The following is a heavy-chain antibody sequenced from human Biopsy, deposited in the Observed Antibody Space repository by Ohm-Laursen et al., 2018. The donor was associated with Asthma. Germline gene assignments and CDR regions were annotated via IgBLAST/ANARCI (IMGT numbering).Heavy chain of an antibody. CDR2: IYYSGTT. D-gene: IGHD6-13*01. CDR3: VRGSSSWHHGPFHYYYGLDV. J-gene: IGHJ6*02. CDR1: SGSGGYMRSGNYY. Sequence: SDTLSLTCSLSSGSGGYMRSGNYYWGWIRQPPGKGLEWIGSIYYSGTTYYNPSLEIRVTVPADTSKNQFSLKLISVTAADTAVYYCVRGSSSWHHGPFHYYYGLDVWGQGTTATVSS. V-gene: IGHV4-39*01.